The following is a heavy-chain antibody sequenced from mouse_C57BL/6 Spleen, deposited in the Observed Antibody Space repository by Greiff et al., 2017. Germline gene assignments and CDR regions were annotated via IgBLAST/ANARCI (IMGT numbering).Heavy chain of an antibody. CDR3: TTGGNWFAY. Sequence: VKLQESGAELVRPGASVTLSCKASGYTFTDYEMHWVKQTPVHGLEWIGAIDPETGGTAYNQKFKGKAILTADKSSSTAYMELRSLTSEDSAVYYCTTGGNWFAYWGQGTLVTVSA. CDR1: GYTFTDYE. V-gene: IGHV1-15*01. J-gene: IGHJ3*01. D-gene: IGHD2-1*01. CDR2: IDPETGGT.